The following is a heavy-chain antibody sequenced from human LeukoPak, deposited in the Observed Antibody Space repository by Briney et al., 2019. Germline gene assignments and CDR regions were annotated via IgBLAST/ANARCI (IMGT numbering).Heavy chain of an antibody. J-gene: IGHJ4*02. CDR1: TDSIRSSSYY. V-gene: IGHV4-39*07. Sequence: SETLSLTCTLSTDSIRSSSYYWGWIRQPPGKGLEWIGSIYYSGNTYYNPSLKSRVTISVDTSKNQFSLKLRSVTAADTAMYYCARLDPPTPLWPRIYFDSWGQGTRVTVSS. D-gene: IGHD3-10*01. CDR2: IYYSGNT. CDR3: ARLDPPTPLWPRIYFDS.